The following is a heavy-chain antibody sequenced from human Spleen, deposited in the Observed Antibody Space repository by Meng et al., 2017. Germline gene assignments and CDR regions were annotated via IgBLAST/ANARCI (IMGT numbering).Heavy chain of an antibody. CDR2: TYYGSKWYN. V-gene: IGHV6-1*01. J-gene: IGHJ4*02. Sequence: QVQLQQSGPGLVKPSQTLSVACAISGDSVSSNIGAWNWIRQSPSRGLEWLGRTYYGSKWYNEYAVSVKSRITINPDTSKNQLSLQLSSVTPEDTAVYYCARGVTTFDYWGQGTLVTVSS. D-gene: IGHD4-17*01. CDR3: ARGVTTFDY. CDR1: GDSVSSNIGA.